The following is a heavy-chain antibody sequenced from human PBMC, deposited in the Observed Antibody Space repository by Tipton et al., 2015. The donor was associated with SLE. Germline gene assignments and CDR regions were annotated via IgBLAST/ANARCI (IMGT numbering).Heavy chain of an antibody. CDR2: IYSGGSST. V-gene: IGHV3-23*03. CDR1: GFTFSLYA. CDR3: AKGSTSKRLYYLDY. D-gene: IGHD2-21*02. Sequence: GSLRLSCAASGFTFSLYAMTWVRQAPGKGPEWVSVIYSGGSSTYYADSVKGRFTISRDDSKNTLYLQMNSLRAEDTALYYCAKGSTSKRLYYLDYWGQGNLVTVSS. J-gene: IGHJ4*02.